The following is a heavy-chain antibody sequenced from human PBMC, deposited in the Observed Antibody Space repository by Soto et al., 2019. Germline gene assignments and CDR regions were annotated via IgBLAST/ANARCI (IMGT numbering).Heavy chain of an antibody. CDR3: AKALGELSPESYDY. Sequence: PGGSLRLSCAASGFTFSSYAMLWVRQAPGKGLEWVAVISYDGSDKYYADSVKGRFTISRDNSKNTLNLQMNSLRADDTAVYYCAKALGELSPESYDYWGQGTLVTVS. CDR1: GFTFSSYA. D-gene: IGHD3-16*02. V-gene: IGHV3-30*18. CDR2: ISYDGSDK. J-gene: IGHJ4*02.